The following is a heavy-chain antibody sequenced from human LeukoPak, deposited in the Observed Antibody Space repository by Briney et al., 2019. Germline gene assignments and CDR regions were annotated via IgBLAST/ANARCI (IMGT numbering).Heavy chain of an antibody. D-gene: IGHD3-9*01. CDR1: AFTFSSYA. Sequence: GGSLRLSCAASAFTFSSYAMSWVRQAPGKGLEWVAVISYDGSNKYYADSVEGRFTISRDNSKNTLYLQMNSLRAEDTAVYYCAKSHAGYDISPFDYWGQGTLVTVSS. V-gene: IGHV3-30*18. CDR2: ISYDGSNK. J-gene: IGHJ4*02. CDR3: AKSHAGYDISPFDY.